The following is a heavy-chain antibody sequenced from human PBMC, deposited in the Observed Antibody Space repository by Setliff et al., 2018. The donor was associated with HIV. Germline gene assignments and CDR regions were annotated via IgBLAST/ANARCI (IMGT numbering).Heavy chain of an antibody. CDR3: ARDYFDSSAYHYGFGAFDI. D-gene: IGHD3-22*01. CDR1: GYMFIAYG. CDR2: IGPYNGRT. V-gene: IGHV1-18*01. J-gene: IGHJ3*02. Sequence: ASVKVSCKTSGYMFIAYGMSWVRRAPGQGLEWMGWIGPYNGRTEYAQKFQGRVTMSRDTSTSTVYMELSSLRSEDTAVYYCARDYFDSSAYHYGFGAFDIWGQGTMVTVS.